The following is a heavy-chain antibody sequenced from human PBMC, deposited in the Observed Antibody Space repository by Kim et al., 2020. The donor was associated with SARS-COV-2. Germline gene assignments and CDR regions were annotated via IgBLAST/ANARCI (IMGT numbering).Heavy chain of an antibody. Sequence: SETLSLTCAVYGGSFSGYYWSWIRQPPGKGLEWIGEINHSGSTNYNPSLKSRVTISVDTSKNQFSLKLSSVTAADTAVYYCARGGCSSTSCSGLNYYYYG. J-gene: IGHJ6*01. CDR1: GGSFSGYY. D-gene: IGHD2-2*01. CDR2: INHSGST. V-gene: IGHV4-34*01. CDR3: ARGGCSSTSCSGLNYYYYG.